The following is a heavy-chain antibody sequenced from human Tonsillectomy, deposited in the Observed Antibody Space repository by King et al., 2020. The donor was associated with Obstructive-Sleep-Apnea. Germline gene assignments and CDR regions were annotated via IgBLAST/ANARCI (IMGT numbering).Heavy chain of an antibody. Sequence: VQLVESGGGLVKPVGSLRLSCAASGFTFSSYSMNWVRQAPGKGLEWVSSISSSSSYIYYAASLKGRFTISRDNATNSLYLQMNSLRAEETAVYYCARDISYSGYESYYYYYYGMDVWGQGTTVTVSS. D-gene: IGHD5-12*01. CDR2: ISSSSSYI. V-gene: IGHV3-21*01. J-gene: IGHJ6*02. CDR3: ARDISYSGYESYYYYYYGMDV. CDR1: GFTFSSYS.